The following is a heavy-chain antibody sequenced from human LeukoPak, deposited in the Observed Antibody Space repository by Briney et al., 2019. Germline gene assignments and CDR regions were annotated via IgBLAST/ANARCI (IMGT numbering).Heavy chain of an antibody. CDR3: ASTYYGSGSYYGWFDP. D-gene: IGHD3-10*01. J-gene: IGHJ5*02. CDR2: INHSGST. CDR1: GGSFSGYY. V-gene: IGHV4-34*01. Sequence: SETLSLTCAVYGGSFSGYYWSWIRQPPGKGLEWIGEINHSGSTNYNPSLKSRVTISVDTSKNQFSLKLSSVTAADTAVYYCASTYYGSGSYYGWFDPGGQGTLVTVSS.